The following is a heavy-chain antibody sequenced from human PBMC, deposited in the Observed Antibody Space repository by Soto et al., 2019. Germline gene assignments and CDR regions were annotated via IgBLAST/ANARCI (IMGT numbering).Heavy chain of an antibody. CDR1: GGSISSYY. V-gene: IGHV4-59*01. J-gene: IGHJ6*02. Sequence: SETLSLTCTVSGGSISSYYWSWIRQPPGKGLEWIGYIYYSGSTNYNPSLKSRVTISVDTSKNQFSLKLSSVTAADTAVYYCARGSYDFWSGYTYYYYYYGMDVWGQGTTVTVS. CDR2: IYYSGST. CDR3: ARGSYDFWSGYTYYYYYYGMDV. D-gene: IGHD3-3*01.